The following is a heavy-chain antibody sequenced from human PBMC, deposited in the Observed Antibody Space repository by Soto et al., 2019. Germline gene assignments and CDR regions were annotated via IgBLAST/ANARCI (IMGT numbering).Heavy chain of an antibody. CDR2: ISSTTNYI. Sequence: GGSLRLSCAASGFTFTRYSMNWVRQAPGKGLEWVSSISSTTNYIYYGDSMKGRFTISRDNAKNSLYLEMNSLRAEDTAVYYCARESEDLTSNFDYWGEGTLVTVSS. CDR1: GFTFTRYS. J-gene: IGHJ4*02. V-gene: IGHV3-21*06. CDR3: ARESEDLTSNFDY.